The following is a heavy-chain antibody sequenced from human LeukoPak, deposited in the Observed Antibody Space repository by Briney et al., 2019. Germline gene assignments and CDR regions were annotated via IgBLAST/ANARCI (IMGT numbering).Heavy chain of an antibody. J-gene: IGHJ4*02. CDR2: INHSGST. Sequence: SETLSLTCTVSGGSISSYYWSWIRQPPGKGLEWIGEINHSGSTNYNPSLKSRVTISVDTSKNQFSLKLSSMTAADTAVYYCARWGYGSGSYYDDYWGQGTLVTVSS. CDR3: ARWGYGSGSYYDDY. CDR1: GGSISSYY. V-gene: IGHV4-34*01. D-gene: IGHD3-10*01.